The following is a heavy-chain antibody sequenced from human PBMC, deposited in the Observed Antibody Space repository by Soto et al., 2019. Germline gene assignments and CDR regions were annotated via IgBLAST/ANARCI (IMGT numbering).Heavy chain of an antibody. J-gene: IGHJ6*02. D-gene: IGHD3-10*02. Sequence: QVQLVQSGAEVKKPGSSVKVSCKASRDTFSKYAFNWVRQAPGQGLEWMGWIIPIFGSINYAEKFQGRVTITADESMSTAYMELRSLRFEDTAVYYCARGETYVGVWGQGTTVTVSS. CDR3: ARGETYVGV. CDR2: IIPIFGSI. CDR1: RDTFSKYA. V-gene: IGHV1-69*01.